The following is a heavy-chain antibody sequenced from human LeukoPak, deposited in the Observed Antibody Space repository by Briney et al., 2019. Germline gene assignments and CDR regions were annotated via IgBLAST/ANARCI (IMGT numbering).Heavy chain of an antibody. CDR2: ISGSRDYT. V-gene: IGHV3-23*01. J-gene: IGHJ4*02. Sequence: GGSLRLPCAASGFTFSSYAMSWVRQAPGKGLEWVSTISGSRDYTYYADSVKGRFTISRDNSKNTLYLQMNSLRAEDTAVYYCAKDNTWTTVTHFDYWGQGTLVTVSS. CDR3: AKDNTWTTVTHFDY. CDR1: GFTFSSYA. D-gene: IGHD4-17*01.